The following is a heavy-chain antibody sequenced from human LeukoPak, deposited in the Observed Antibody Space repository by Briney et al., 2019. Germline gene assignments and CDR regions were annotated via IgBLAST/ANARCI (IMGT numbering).Heavy chain of an antibody. Sequence: SETLSLTCTVSGGSISSSSYYWGWIRQPPGKGLEWIGSIYYSGSTYYNPSLKSRVTISVDKSKNQFSLKLSSVTAADTAVYYCARVPHPAQRYYYYYMDVWGKGTTVTVSS. V-gene: IGHV4-39*07. D-gene: IGHD2-2*01. CDR1: GGSISSSSYY. CDR3: ARVPHPAQRYYYYYMDV. J-gene: IGHJ6*03. CDR2: IYYSGST.